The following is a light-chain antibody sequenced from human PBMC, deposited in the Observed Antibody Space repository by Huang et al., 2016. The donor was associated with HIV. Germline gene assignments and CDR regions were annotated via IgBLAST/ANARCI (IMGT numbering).Light chain of an antibody. CDR1: QTVISSD. J-gene: IGKJ1*01. Sequence: EIVLTQSPATLSLSPGEIATLSCGASQTVISSDLAWYQQTPGLAPRLLIYDATSRATGIPDRCSGSGSGEDFTLTISRLEPEDFAVYYCQQYGSSPWTFGQGTKVEVK. CDR3: QQYGSSPWT. CDR2: DAT. V-gene: IGKV3D-20*01.